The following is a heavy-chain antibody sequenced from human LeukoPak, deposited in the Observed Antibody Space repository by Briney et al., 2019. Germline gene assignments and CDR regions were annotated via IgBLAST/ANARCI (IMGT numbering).Heavy chain of an antibody. V-gene: IGHV3-74*01. D-gene: IGHD4-17*01. J-gene: IGHJ6*02. CDR1: GFTFSSYW. CDR2: INSDGSST. CDR3: AGHYGDYGLDYGMDV. Sequence: GGSLRLSCAASGFTFSSYWMHWVRQAPGKGLVWVSRINSDGSSTSYADSVKGRFTISRDNAKNTLYLQMNSLSAEDRAVYYCAGHYGDYGLDYGMDVWGQGTTVTVSS.